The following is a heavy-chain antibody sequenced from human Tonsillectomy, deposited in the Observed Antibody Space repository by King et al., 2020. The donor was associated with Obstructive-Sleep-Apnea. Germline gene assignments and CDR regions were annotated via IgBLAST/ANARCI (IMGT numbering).Heavy chain of an antibody. Sequence: VQLVESGAEVKKPGASVKVSCKASGYTFTGYYIHWVRQAPGQGIEWMGWISPNSGATKYAQKFQDRVTMTRDTSISTAYIDLSRLRSDDTAIYYCARDMSAYDSTSPAYWGQGTLVTVSS. J-gene: IGHJ4*02. V-gene: IGHV1-2*02. CDR1: GYTFTGYY. D-gene: IGHD3-10*01. CDR3: ARDMSAYDSTSPAY. CDR2: ISPNSGAT.